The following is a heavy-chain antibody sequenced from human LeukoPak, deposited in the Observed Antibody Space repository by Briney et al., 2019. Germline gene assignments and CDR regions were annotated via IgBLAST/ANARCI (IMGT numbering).Heavy chain of an antibody. CDR2: INEDGSST. Sequence: GGSLRLSCAASGYTFSTYWMHWVRQGPGKGLVWVSRINEDGSSTSYAESVRGRFTISRDNAKITLYLQMNSLRAEDTAVYYCTRDTFRARDSWGQGTLVTVSS. J-gene: IGHJ4*02. CDR3: TRDTFRARDS. CDR1: GYTFSTYW. V-gene: IGHV3-74*01.